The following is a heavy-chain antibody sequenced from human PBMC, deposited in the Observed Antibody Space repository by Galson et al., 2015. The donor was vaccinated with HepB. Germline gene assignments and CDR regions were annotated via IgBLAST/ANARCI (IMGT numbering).Heavy chain of an antibody. D-gene: IGHD5-24*01. CDR1: GDSVSSNSAA. J-gene: IGHJ3*02. Sequence: CAISGDSVSSNSAAWNLIRQSPSRGLEWLGRTLYRSKWSIDYAASVRSRIIINPDTSNNQVSLQLNSVTPEDTAVYYCARVGPGRDGYNYGALDIWAQGTMVTVSS. V-gene: IGHV6-1*01. CDR3: ARVGPGRDGYNYGALDI. CDR2: TLYRSKWSI.